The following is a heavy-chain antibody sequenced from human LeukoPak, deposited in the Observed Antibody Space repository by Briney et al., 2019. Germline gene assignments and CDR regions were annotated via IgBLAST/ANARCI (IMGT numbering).Heavy chain of an antibody. J-gene: IGHJ4*02. CDR1: GGTFSSYA. CDR2: IIPIFGTA. V-gene: IGHV1-69*13. Sequence: ASVKVSCKASGGTFSSYAISWVRQAPGQGLEWMGGIIPIFGTANYAQKFQGRVTITADESTSTAYMELSSLRSEDTAVYYCARGRPQIRGYSYGFFDYWGQGTLVTVSS. D-gene: IGHD5-18*01. CDR3: ARGRPQIRGYSYGFFDY.